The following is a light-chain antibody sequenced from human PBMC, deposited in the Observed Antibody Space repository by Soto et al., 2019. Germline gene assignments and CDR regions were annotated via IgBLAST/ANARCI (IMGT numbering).Light chain of an antibody. Sequence: IQMTQSPSSLSASVGDIVTITCRASQTISTYLNWYQQRPGKAPKLLIYAASSLQSGVPSRFSGSGSGTDFTLTISSLQPEDFATYYCQQSYSIPRTFGGGTKVEIK. CDR1: QTISTY. V-gene: IGKV1-39*01. CDR3: QQSYSIPRT. CDR2: AAS. J-gene: IGKJ4*01.